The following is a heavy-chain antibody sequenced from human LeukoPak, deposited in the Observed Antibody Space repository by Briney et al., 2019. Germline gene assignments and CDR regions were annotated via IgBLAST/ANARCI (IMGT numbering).Heavy chain of an antibody. CDR1: GGTFSSYA. D-gene: IGHD3-10*01. J-gene: IGHJ4*02. CDR3: ARYYPPRYYFDY. CDR2: IIPIFGTA. Sequence: SVKVSCKASGGTFSSYAISWVRQAPGQGLEWMGGIIPIFGTANYAQKFQGRVTITTDESTSTAYMELSSQRSEDTAVYYCARYYPPRYYFDYWGQGTLVTVSS. V-gene: IGHV1-69*05.